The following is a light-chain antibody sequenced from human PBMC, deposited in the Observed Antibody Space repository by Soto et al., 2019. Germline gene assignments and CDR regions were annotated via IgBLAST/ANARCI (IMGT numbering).Light chain of an antibody. J-gene: IGKJ1*01. V-gene: IGKV1-5*01. CDR1: QRISSW. Sequence: DIQMTPSPSTLSASVVDRVTITCRASQRISSWLAWYQQKPGKAPHLLIYDASSLESGVPSRFSGSGSGTEFTLTISSLQPDDFATDYCQQYNSYLGTFGQGTKVEIK. CDR3: QQYNSYLGT. CDR2: DAS.